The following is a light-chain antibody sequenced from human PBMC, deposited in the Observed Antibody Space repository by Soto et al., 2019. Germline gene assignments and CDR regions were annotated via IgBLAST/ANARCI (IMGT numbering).Light chain of an antibody. CDR3: QTWGTGIQV. Sequence: QPVLTQSPSASASLGASVKLTCTLSSKNSSYAIAWHQQQPEKGPRYLMKLNSDGSHSKGDGIPDRFSGSSSGAERYLTISSLQSEDEADYYCQTWGTGIQVFGGGTKVTVL. J-gene: IGLJ3*02. CDR2: LNSDGSH. CDR1: SKNSSYA. V-gene: IGLV4-69*01.